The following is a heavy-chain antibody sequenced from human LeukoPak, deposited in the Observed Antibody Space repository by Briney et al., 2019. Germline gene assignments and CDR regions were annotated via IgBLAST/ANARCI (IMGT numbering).Heavy chain of an antibody. CDR2: INPNSGGT. CDR3: ARYCSSISCYEAPSASYYFDY. J-gene: IGHJ4*02. CDR1: GYTFTGYY. Sequence: GASVKVSCKASGYTFTGYYMHWVRQAPGQGLEWMGRINPNSGGTNYAQKFQGRVTMTRDTSISTAYMELSRLRSDDTAVYYCARYCSSISCYEAPSASYYFDYWGQGTLVTVSS. D-gene: IGHD2-2*01. V-gene: IGHV1-2*06.